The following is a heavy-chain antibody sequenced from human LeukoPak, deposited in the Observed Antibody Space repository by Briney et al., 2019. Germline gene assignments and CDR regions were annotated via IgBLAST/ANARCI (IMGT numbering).Heavy chain of an antibody. CDR3: ATHSYYYGSGSYTHYLDY. J-gene: IGHJ4*02. CDR2: LNWNGGST. D-gene: IGHD3-10*01. Sequence: GESLRLSCAASGFTFEDNGMSWVRQAPGKGLEWVSGLNWNGGSTGYADSVKGRFTISRDNARNSLYLQMNSLRTEDTALYYCATHSYYYGSGSYTHYLDYWGQGTLVTVSA. V-gene: IGHV3-20*04. CDR1: GFTFEDNG.